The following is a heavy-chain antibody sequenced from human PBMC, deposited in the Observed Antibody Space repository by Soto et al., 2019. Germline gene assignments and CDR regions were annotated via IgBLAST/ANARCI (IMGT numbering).Heavy chain of an antibody. D-gene: IGHD4-17*01. V-gene: IGHV3-23*01. CDR2: INAGGST. Sequence: TGGSLRLSCAASGFTFITYAMSWVRQAPGKGLEWVSAINAGGSTYYTDSVKGRYTISRDISENTLYLQMNSLRAEDTAIYYCAKDLKVTTWGYFDSWGQGTLVTVSS. CDR3: AKDLKVTTWGYFDS. J-gene: IGHJ4*02. CDR1: GFTFITYA.